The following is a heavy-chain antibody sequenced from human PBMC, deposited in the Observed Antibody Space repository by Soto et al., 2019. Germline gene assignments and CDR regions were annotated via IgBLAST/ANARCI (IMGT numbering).Heavy chain of an antibody. J-gene: IGHJ4*02. CDR1: GFTFTGHY. Sequence: AASVKVSCKASGFTFTGHYIHWVRQAPGQGLEWMGWINPNSGGTSYAQKFQGGVTMTRDTSITTAYMELSRLRSGDTAVYYCAREPATAKPEGVDFWGQGTLVTVSS. CDR3: AREPATAKPEGVDF. CDR2: INPNSGGT. D-gene: IGHD1-1*01. V-gene: IGHV1-2*02.